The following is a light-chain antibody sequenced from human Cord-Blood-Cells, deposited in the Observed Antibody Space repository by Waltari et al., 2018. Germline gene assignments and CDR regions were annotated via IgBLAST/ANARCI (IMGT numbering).Light chain of an antibody. CDR3: AAWDDSLNGPV. CDR1: SSNIGNNA. V-gene: IGLV1-36*01. CDR2: YDD. Sequence: QSVLTQPPPVSEAPRQRVTISCSGSSSNIGNNAVNWYQQLPGKAPKLLIYYDDLLPSGVSDRFSGSKCGTSASLAISGLQSEDEADYYCAAWDDSLNGPVCGGGTKLTVL. J-gene: IGLJ3*02.